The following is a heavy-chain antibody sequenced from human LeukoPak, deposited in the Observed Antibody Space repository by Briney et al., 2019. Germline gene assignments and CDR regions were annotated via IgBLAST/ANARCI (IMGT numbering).Heavy chain of an antibody. CDR1: GFTFSSYW. CDR3: ARGGSYGPGDFDY. V-gene: IGHV3-7*01. D-gene: IGHD5-18*01. J-gene: IGHJ4*02. Sequence: GGSLRLSCAASGFTFSSYWMSWVRQAPGKGLEWVANIKQDGSEEYYVDSVKGRFTISRDNAKNSLYLQMNSLRAEDTAVYYCARGGSYGPGDFDYWGQGTLVTVSS. CDR2: IKQDGSEE.